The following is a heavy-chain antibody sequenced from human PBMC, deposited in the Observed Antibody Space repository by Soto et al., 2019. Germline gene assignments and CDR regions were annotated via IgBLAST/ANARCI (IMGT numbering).Heavy chain of an antibody. Sequence: QVQLQQWGAGLLKPSETLSLTCAVYGGSFSGYYWSWIHQPPGKGLEWIGEINHSGSTNYNPSLKSRVTISVDTSKNQFSLKLSSVTAADTAVYYCARAVLRYFDWSTGTNWFDPWGQGTLVTVSS. CDR2: INHSGST. J-gene: IGHJ5*02. CDR3: ARAVLRYFDWSTGTNWFDP. CDR1: GGSFSGYY. V-gene: IGHV4-34*01. D-gene: IGHD3-9*01.